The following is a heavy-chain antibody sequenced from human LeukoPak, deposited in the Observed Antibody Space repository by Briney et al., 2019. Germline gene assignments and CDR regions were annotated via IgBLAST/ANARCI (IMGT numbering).Heavy chain of an antibody. J-gene: IGHJ6*04. CDR2: IHNDGTMG. CDR1: GFTFSRLG. V-gene: IGHV3-30*02. CDR3: AKEGDEFRGYLDV. D-gene: IGHD3-16*01. Sequence: PGGSLRLSCAASGFTFSRLGMQWVRQAPGKGPEWVAVIHNDGTMGQYADSVKGRFTISKDFSRNTLYLQMNSLRDDDTAVYYCAKEGDEFRGYLDVWGKGTTVTVSS.